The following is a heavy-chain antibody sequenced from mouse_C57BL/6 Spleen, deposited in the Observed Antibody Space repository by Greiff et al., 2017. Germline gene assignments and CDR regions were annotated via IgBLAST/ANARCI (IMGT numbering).Heavy chain of an antibody. J-gene: IGHJ3*01. CDR1: GFTFSSYA. CDR3: ARGRGFAY. CDR2: ISDGGSYT. Sequence: EVQWVESGGGLVKPGGSLKLSCAASGFTFSSYAMSWVRQTPEKRLEWVATISDGGSYTYYPDNVKGRFTISRDNAKNNLYRQMSHLKSEDTAMYYCARGRGFAYWGQGTLVTVSA. V-gene: IGHV5-4*01.